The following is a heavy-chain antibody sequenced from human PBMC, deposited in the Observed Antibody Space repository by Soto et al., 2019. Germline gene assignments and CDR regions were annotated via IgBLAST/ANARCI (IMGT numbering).Heavy chain of an antibody. Sequence: QVQLQESGPGLVKPSETLSLTCTVSGGSISSYYWSWIRQPPGKGLEWIGYIYYSGSTNYNPSLKSRVTISVHTSKNQFSLKLSSVTAADTAVYYCASIYGSGKGRFDYWGQGTLVTVSS. CDR1: GGSISSYY. V-gene: IGHV4-59*01. CDR2: IYYSGST. D-gene: IGHD3-10*01. CDR3: ASIYGSGKGRFDY. J-gene: IGHJ4*02.